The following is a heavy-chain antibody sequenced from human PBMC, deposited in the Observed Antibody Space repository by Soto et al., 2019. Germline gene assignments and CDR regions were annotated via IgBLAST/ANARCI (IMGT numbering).Heavy chain of an antibody. J-gene: IGHJ4*02. CDR2: IRSKTNSYAT. CDR3: TRQTDAVQWLVVPTDYNFDY. Sequence: GGSLRLSCAASGFTFGGSAMHWVRQASGKGLEWVGHIRSKTNSYATAYAESVKGRFTISRDDSMNTAYLQMNSLKTEDTAVYFCTRQTDAVQWLVVPTDYNFDYWGQGTLVTSPQ. V-gene: IGHV3-73*01. CDR1: GFTFGGSA. D-gene: IGHD6-19*01.